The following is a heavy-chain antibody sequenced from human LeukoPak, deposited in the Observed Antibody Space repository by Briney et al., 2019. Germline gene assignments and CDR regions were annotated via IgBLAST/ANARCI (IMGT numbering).Heavy chain of an antibody. D-gene: IGHD6-13*01. CDR3: ARDGFVGAADY. CDR2: INQDGSEK. J-gene: IGHJ4*02. Sequence: GGALRLSCAAPELTFSGHWMNWVRQAPGKGPEWGANINQDGSEKNYVDSVKGRFTISRDNAKNSLFLQMNSLRVEDTAVFYCARDGFVGAADYWGQGTLVTVSS. CDR1: ELTFSGHW. V-gene: IGHV3-7*01.